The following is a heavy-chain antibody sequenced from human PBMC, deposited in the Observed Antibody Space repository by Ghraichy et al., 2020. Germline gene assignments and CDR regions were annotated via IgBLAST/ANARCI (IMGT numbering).Heavy chain of an antibody. V-gene: IGHV3-64D*06. CDR2: ISSNGGNT. J-gene: IGHJ4*02. CDR1: GFTFSNYA. CDR3: VKAARAVAAGSKNFDY. D-gene: IGHD6-19*01. Sequence: GGSLRLSCAASGFTFSNYAMHWVRQAPGKGLEYVSGISSNGGNTNYADSVRGRFTISRENSKNTLYLQMSSLRPEDTAVYYCVKAARAVAAGSKNFDYWGQGTLVTVSS.